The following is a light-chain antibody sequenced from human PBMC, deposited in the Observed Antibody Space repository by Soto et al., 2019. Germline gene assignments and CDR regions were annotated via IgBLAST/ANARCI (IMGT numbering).Light chain of an antibody. CDR3: SSYAGSNWV. CDR2: EVS. V-gene: IGLV2-8*01. Sequence: QSALTQPPFASGSPGQSVTISCTGTSSDVGGYNYVSWYQQHPGKAPKLMIYEVSKRPSGVPDRFSGSKSGNTASLTVSGLQAEDEADYYCSSYAGSNWVFGGGTKLTVL. CDR1: SSDVGGYNY. J-gene: IGLJ3*02.